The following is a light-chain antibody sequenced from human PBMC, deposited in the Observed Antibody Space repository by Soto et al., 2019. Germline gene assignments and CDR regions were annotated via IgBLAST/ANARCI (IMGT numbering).Light chain of an antibody. J-gene: IGKJ5*01. Sequence: MLTQSPATLSLSPGERATISCTASQGISTYIAWYQQKPGHPPRLLMFDAARRATCIPPRFSGGGFGTQFTLTINNLEPDDFAVYYCQQRGETFGPGTRLEI. CDR3: QQRGET. V-gene: IGKV3-11*01. CDR1: QGISTY. CDR2: DAA.